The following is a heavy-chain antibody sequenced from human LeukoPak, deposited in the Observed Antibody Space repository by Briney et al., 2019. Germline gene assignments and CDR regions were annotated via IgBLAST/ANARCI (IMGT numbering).Heavy chain of an antibody. J-gene: IGHJ4*02. CDR1: GYTFSMYG. D-gene: IGHD4-17*01. CDR3: ARGPTDYGDYEADFDY. Sequence: ASVKVSCKASGYTFSMYGFSWVRQAPGQGLEWMGRISAYTGDANYAQSLQGRVTLTTDTSTSTAYMELRSLRSDDTAVYYCARGPTDYGDYEADFDYWGQGTLVTVSS. CDR2: ISAYTGDA. V-gene: IGHV1-18*01.